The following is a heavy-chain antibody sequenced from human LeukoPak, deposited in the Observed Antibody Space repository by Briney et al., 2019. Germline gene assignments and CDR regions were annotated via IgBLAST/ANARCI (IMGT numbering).Heavy chain of an antibody. CDR3: ARGVGATPPYYYYMDV. V-gene: IGHV4-59*01. D-gene: IGHD1-26*01. J-gene: IGHJ6*03. CDR1: GGSISSYY. Sequence: SETLSLTCTVSGGSISSYYWSWIRQPPGKGLEWIGYIYYSGSTNYNPSLKSRVTISVDTSKNQFSLKLSSVTAADTAVYYCARGVGATPPYYYYMDVWGKGTTVTVSS. CDR2: IYYSGST.